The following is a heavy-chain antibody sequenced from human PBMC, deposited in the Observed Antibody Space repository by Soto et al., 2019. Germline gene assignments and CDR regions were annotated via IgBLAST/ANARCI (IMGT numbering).Heavy chain of an antibody. CDR2: IDPRSGAS. CDR1: GYPFTDHY. Sequence: ASVKVSCKPSGYPFTDHYIHWVRQAPGLGLEWMGWIDPRSGASRKTQRFQGRFTMTRDTSTNTVYMELSSLRSDDTAVYFCAIDNYGPLDYWGPGTLVTVSS. CDR3: AIDNYGPLDY. D-gene: IGHD3-10*01. V-gene: IGHV1-2*02. J-gene: IGHJ4*01.